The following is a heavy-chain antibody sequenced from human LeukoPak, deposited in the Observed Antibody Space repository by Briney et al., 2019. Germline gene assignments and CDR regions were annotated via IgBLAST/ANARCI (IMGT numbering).Heavy chain of an antibody. CDR1: GGSVSSGTSY. V-gene: IGHV4-61*01. CDR3: ARTSEYSSSYDY. D-gene: IGHD6-6*01. Sequence: SETLSLTCTVSGGSVSSGTSYWSWVRQPPGKGLEWVGHVYNSGGTNYNPSLKSRVTITIDRSKNQFSLKLSSVTAADTAVYYCARTSEYSSSYDYWGQGTLVTVSS. CDR2: VYNSGGT. J-gene: IGHJ4*02.